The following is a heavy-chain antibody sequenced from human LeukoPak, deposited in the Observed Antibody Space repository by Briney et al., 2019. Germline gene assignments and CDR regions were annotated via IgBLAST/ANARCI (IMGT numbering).Heavy chain of an antibody. CDR3: AKGSGGSWYREYFQH. D-gene: IGHD6-13*01. CDR2: TTDRGDKT. Sequence: GGSLRLSCAASGFTFSTYAMNWVRQAPGKGLEWVSTTTDRGDKTFYVDSVKGRFTVSRDNSKNTQFLQMNSLRAEDTAVYYCAKGSGGSWYREYFQHWGQGTLVTVSS. J-gene: IGHJ1*01. V-gene: IGHV3-23*01. CDR1: GFTFSTYA.